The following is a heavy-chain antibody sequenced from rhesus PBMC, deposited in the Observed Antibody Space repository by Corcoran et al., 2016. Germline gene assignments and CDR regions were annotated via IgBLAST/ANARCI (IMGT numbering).Heavy chain of an antibody. D-gene: IGHD3-3*01. J-gene: IGHJ5-1*01. Sequence: QVQLQESGPGLVKPSETLSLTCAVSGASISSSWWSWIRQPPGKGLEWIGEINGNSGSTYYNPSLKSRVSISKDASKNQFSLKLNSVTAADTAVYYCARDRYNLSNVWGPGVLVTVSS. CDR2: INGNSGST. V-gene: IGHV4-80*01. CDR1: GASISSSW. CDR3: ARDRYNLSNV.